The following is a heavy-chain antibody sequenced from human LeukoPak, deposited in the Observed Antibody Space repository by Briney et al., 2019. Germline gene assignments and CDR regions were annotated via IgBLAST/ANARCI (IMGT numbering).Heavy chain of an antibody. CDR2: ISGSGSST. V-gene: IGHV3-23*01. CDR1: GFTFSSYA. CDR3: AKGGYSSGWYTFGYYYYGMDV. J-gene: IGHJ6*02. D-gene: IGHD6-19*01. Sequence: GGSLRLSCAASGFTFSSYAMSWVRQAPGKGLEWVSAISGSGSSTYYADSVKGRFTISRDNSKNTLYLQMNSLRAEDTAVCYCAKGGYSSGWYTFGYYYYGMDVWGQGTTVTVSS.